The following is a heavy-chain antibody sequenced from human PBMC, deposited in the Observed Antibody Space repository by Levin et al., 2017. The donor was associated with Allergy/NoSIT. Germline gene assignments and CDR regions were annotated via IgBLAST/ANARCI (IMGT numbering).Heavy chain of an antibody. CDR2: VSYSGNT. D-gene: IGHD3-3*01. V-gene: IGHV4-61*01. CDR1: GDSVRSSNYY. CDR3: ARAYYDSWSGYYDS. Sequence: SCTVSGDSVRSSNYYWSWIRQPPGKGLEWIGYVSYSGNTKYNPSLESRVTISLDTSKNLFSLKVTSVTAADTAVYSCARAYYDSWSGYYDSWGQGTLVTVSS. J-gene: IGHJ4*02.